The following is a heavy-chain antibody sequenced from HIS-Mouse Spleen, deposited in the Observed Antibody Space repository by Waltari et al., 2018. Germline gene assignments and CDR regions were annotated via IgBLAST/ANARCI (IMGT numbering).Heavy chain of an antibody. CDR3: ARDTLNWNYYYYGMDV. D-gene: IGHD1-1*01. V-gene: IGHV4-39*07. CDR2: IYYSGST. CDR1: GGSISSSSYY. Sequence: QLQLQESGPGLVKPSETLSLTCTVSGGSISSSSYYWGWIRQPPGKGLEWIGSIYYSGSTYYNPSLKSRVTISVDTSKNQFSLKLSSVTAADTAVYYCARDTLNWNYYYYGMDVWGQGTTVTVSS. J-gene: IGHJ6*02.